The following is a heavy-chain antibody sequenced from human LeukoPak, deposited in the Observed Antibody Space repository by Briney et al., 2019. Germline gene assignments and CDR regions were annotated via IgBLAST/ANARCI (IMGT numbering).Heavy chain of an antibody. CDR1: GFSVSNNY. CDR2: IYSGGST. Sequence: GGSLRLSCVVSGFSVSNNYVSWVRQAPGKGLEWVSVIYSGGSTYYADSVKGRFTISRDNSKNTVSLQMNSLRGDDTAVYYCAKDDAWGRYKDWGQGTLVTVSS. J-gene: IGHJ1*01. D-gene: IGHD3-16*01. V-gene: IGHV3-66*01. CDR3: AKDDAWGRYKD.